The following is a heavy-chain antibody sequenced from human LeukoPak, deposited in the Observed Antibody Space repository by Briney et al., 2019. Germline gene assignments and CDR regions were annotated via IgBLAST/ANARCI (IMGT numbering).Heavy chain of an antibody. Sequence: SVKVSCKASGGTFSSYAISWVRQAPGQGLEWMGGIIPIFGTANYAQKFQGRVTMTTDTSTSTAYMELRSLGSDDTAVYYCARASSGYSYYYMDVWGKGTTVTISS. CDR2: IIPIFGTA. CDR1: GGTFSSYA. V-gene: IGHV1-69*05. CDR3: ARASSGYSYYYMDV. J-gene: IGHJ6*03. D-gene: IGHD3-3*01.